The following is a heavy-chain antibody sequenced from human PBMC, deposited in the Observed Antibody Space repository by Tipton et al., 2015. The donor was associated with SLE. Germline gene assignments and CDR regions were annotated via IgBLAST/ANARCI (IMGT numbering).Heavy chain of an antibody. D-gene: IGHD3-16*01. J-gene: IGHJ4*02. CDR3: ARDQSSSTFFSH. Sequence: SPRLSCAASGFTFSSYGMHWVRQAPGKGLEWVAVIWYDGSEKYYADSVKGRFTISRDNSKNTVYLQMNSLRAEDTAVYYCARDQSSSTFFSHWGQGTLVTVSS. V-gene: IGHV3-33*08. CDR2: IWYDGSEK. CDR1: GFTFSSYG.